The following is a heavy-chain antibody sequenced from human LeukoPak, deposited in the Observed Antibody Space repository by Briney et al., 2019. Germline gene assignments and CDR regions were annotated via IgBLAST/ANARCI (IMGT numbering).Heavy chain of an antibody. V-gene: IGHV3-30*02. Sequence: VGSLRLSCAASGFTFSSYGMHWVRQAPGKGLEWVAFIRYDGSNKYYADSVKGRFTISRDNSKNTLYLQMNSLRAEDTAVYYCAKEGDRQYYYGSGSYYNPHYYYYYMDVWGKGTTVTISS. CDR3: AKEGDRQYYYGSGSYYNPHYYYYYMDV. D-gene: IGHD3-10*01. CDR1: GFTFSSYG. J-gene: IGHJ6*03. CDR2: IRYDGSNK.